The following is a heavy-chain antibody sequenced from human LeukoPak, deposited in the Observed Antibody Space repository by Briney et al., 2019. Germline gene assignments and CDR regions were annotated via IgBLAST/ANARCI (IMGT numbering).Heavy chain of an antibody. J-gene: IGHJ6*04. CDR1: GFTFSSYG. CDR3: ARGYEAYYYYGMDV. Sequence: GGSLRLSCAASGFTFSSYGMHWVRQAPGKGLEWVAVIWYDGSNKYYADSVKGRFTISRDNSKNTLYLQMNSLRAEDTAVYYCARGYEAYYYYGMDVWGKGTTVTVSS. V-gene: IGHV3-33*01. D-gene: IGHD3-16*01. CDR2: IWYDGSNK.